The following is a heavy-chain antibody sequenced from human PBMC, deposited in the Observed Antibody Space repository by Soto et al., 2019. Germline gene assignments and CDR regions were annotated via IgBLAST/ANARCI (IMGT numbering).Heavy chain of an antibody. Sequence: SETLSLTCAVYGGSFSDDASSSDWYWNWIRQSPGKGLEWIGEIDRSGRTKYNPSLKSRVSISVDTSKNQFSLKLSSVTAADTGVYYCAKLVRDDVRRSDLDHWGQGTLVTVSS. CDR3: AKLVRDDVRRSDLDH. CDR2: IDRSGRT. D-gene: IGHD3-10*02. J-gene: IGHJ4*02. V-gene: IGHV4-34*01. CDR1: GGSFSDDASSSDWY.